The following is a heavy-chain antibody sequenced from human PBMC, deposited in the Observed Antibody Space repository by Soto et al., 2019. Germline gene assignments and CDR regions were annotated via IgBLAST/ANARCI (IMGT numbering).Heavy chain of an antibody. V-gene: IGHV1-69*01. D-gene: IGHD3-10*01. CDR3: ARDRERYGSGSYDSGWFDP. Sequence: QVQLVQSGAEVKKPGSSVKVSCKASGGTFSSYAISWVRQAPGQGLEWMGGIIPIFGTANYAQKFQGRVTITADESTSTAYMELSSLRSEDTAVYYCARDRERYGSGSYDSGWFDPWGQGTLVTVSS. CDR2: IIPIFGTA. CDR1: GGTFSSYA. J-gene: IGHJ5*02.